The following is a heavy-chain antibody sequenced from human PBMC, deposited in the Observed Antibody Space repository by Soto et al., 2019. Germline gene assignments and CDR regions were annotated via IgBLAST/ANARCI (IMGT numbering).Heavy chain of an antibody. Sequence: SETLSLTCAVYGGSFSGYYWSWIRQPPGKGLEWIGEINHSGSTNYNPSLKSRVTISVDTSKNQFSLKLSSVTAADTAVYYCARGRDLGYCSSTSCYAVYDYWGQGTLVTVS. CDR3: ARGRDLGYCSSTSCYAVYDY. CDR1: GGSFSGYY. D-gene: IGHD2-2*01. CDR2: INHSGST. V-gene: IGHV4-34*01. J-gene: IGHJ4*02.